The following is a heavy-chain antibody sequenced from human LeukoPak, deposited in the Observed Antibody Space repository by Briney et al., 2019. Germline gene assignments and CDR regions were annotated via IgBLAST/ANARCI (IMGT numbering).Heavy chain of an antibody. J-gene: IGHJ4*02. Sequence: ASVKVSCKASGYTFTGYYMHWVRQAPGQGLEWMGWINPNSGGTNYAQKFQGRVTMTRDTSTSTVYMELSSLRSEDTAVYYCARDQVGSSSYWGQGTLVTVSS. CDR2: INPNSGGT. V-gene: IGHV1-2*02. D-gene: IGHD6-6*01. CDR1: GYTFTGYY. CDR3: ARDQVGSSSY.